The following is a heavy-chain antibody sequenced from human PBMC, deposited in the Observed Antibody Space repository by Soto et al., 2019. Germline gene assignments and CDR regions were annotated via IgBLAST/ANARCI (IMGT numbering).Heavy chain of an antibody. D-gene: IGHD3-10*01. J-gene: IGHJ5*02. V-gene: IGHV1-69*13. CDR3: ARDLLSGESNWFDP. CDR2: IIPIFGTA. CDR1: GGTFSSYA. Sequence: VASVKVSCKASGGTFSSYAISWVRQAPGQGLEWMGGIIPIFGTANYAQKFQGRVTITADESTSTAYMELSSLRSEDTAVYYCARDLLSGESNWFDPWGQGTLVTVSS.